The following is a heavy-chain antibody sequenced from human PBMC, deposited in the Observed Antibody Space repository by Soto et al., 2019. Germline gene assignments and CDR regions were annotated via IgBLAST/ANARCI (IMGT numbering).Heavy chain of an antibody. CDR2: IYYSGST. CDR1: GGSISSYY. V-gene: IGHV4-59*01. J-gene: IGHJ5*02. Sequence: SETLSLTCTVSGGSISSYYWSWIRQPPGKGLEWIGYIYYSGSTNYNPSLKSRVTISVDTSKNQFSLKLSSVTAADTAVYYCARSAITIFGVVRECWFDPWGQGTLVTVSS. D-gene: IGHD3-3*01. CDR3: ARSAITIFGVVRECWFDP.